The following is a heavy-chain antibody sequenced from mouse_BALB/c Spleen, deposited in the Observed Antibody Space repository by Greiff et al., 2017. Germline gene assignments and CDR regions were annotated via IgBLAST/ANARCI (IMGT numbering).Heavy chain of an antibody. J-gene: IGHJ2*01. CDR2: ISSGSSTI. CDR1: GFTFSSFG. Sequence: EVQVVESGGGLVQPGGSRKLSCAASGFTFSSFGMHWVRQAPEKGLEWVAYISSGSSTIYYADTVKGRFTISRDNPKNTLFLQMTSLRSEDTAMYYCARSGVVPYYFDYWGQGTTLTVSS. D-gene: IGHD1-1*01. CDR3: ARSGVVPYYFDY. V-gene: IGHV5-17*02.